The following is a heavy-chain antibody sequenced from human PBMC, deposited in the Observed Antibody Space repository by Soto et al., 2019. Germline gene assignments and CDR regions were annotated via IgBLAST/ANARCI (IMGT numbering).Heavy chain of an antibody. J-gene: IGHJ4*02. Sequence: ASVTVSCKASGYSFTSYAMHWVRQAPGQGPEWMGWMNPNSGYTGYTQKFQGRVTMTRDTSISTAYMELSSLTSEDTAVYYCARGGSGWDDFWGQGTLVTVSS. V-gene: IGHV1-8*02. D-gene: IGHD6-19*01. CDR2: MNPNSGYT. CDR3: ARGGSGWDDF. CDR1: GYSFTSYA.